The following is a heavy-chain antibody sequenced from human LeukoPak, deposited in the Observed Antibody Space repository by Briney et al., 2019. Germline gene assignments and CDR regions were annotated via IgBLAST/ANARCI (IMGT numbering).Heavy chain of an antibody. Sequence: KPSETLSLTCAVSGGSFSGYYWSWIRQPPGKGLEWIGYIYYSGSTNYNPSLKSRVTISVDTSKNQFSLKLSSVTAADTAVYYCASRTYSSGWYYFDYWGQGTLVTVSS. CDR1: GGSFSGYY. CDR2: IYYSGST. V-gene: IGHV4-59*08. CDR3: ASRTYSSGWYYFDY. J-gene: IGHJ4*02. D-gene: IGHD6-19*01.